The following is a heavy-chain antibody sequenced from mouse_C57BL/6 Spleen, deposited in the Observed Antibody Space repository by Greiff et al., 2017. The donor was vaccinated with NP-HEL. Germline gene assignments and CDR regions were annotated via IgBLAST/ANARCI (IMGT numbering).Heavy chain of an antibody. CDR1: GYAFSSSW. J-gene: IGHJ1*03. CDR3: ARGSSSHWYFDV. V-gene: IGHV1-82*01. D-gene: IGHD1-1*01. Sequence: QVQLQQSGPELVKPGASVKISCKASGYAFSSSWMNWVKQRPGKGLEWIGRIYPGDGDTNYNGKFKGKATLTADKSSSTAYMQLSSLTSEDSAVYFCARGSSSHWYFDVWGTGTTVTVSS. CDR2: IYPGDGDT.